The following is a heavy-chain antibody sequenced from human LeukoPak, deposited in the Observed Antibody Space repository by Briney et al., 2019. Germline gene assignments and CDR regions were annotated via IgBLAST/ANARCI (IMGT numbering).Heavy chain of an antibody. V-gene: IGHV4-61*02. CDR3: ARAQTCSGGSCYSWYYYYYMDV. CDR2: IYTSGST. Sequence: SETLSLTCTVSGGSISSGSYYWSWIRQPAGKGLELIGRIYTSGSTNYNPTLKSRVTISVDTAKNQFALKLSSVTAADTAVYYCARAQTCSGGSCYSWYYYYYMDVWGKGTTVTVSS. D-gene: IGHD2-15*01. J-gene: IGHJ6*03. CDR1: GGSISSGSYY.